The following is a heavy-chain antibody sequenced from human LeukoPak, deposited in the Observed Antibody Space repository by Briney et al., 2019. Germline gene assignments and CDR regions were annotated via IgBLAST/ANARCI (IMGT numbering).Heavy chain of an antibody. V-gene: IGHV3-72*01. CDR1: GFTFSDHY. J-gene: IGHJ6*02. D-gene: IGHD2-21*02. CDR2: IRNKANSYTT. Sequence: GGSLRLSCVASGFTFSDHYMDWVRQGPGKGLEWVGRIRNKANSYTTEYAVTVQGRFTISRDDSMNSLYLQMNSLKTEDTAVYYCSRAGTAPGPQNHYGMDVWGQGTTVTVSS. CDR3: SRAGTAPGPQNHYGMDV.